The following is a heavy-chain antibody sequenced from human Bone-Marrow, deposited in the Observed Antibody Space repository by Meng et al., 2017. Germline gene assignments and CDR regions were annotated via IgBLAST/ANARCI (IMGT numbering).Heavy chain of an antibody. CDR3: AKRYCSGGSCYIPNNWFDP. D-gene: IGHD2-15*01. V-gene: IGHV3-23*01. CDR2: VSGSGDST. CDR1: GFTFSSHA. J-gene: IGHJ5*02. Sequence: GESLKISCAASGFTFSSHAMSWVRQAPGKGPEWVSGVSGSGDSTYYADSVKGRFTISRDNSKNTLYLQVNSLRAEDTAVYYCAKRYCSGGSCYIPNNWFDPWGQGTLVTGSS.